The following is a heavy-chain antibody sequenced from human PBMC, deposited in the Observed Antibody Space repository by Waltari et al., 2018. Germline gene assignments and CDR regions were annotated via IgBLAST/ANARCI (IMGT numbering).Heavy chain of an antibody. V-gene: IGHV3-7*03. CDR2: IRQDGSET. J-gene: IGHJ4*02. CDR3: ARDKIVGPTIFDS. CDR1: GFTFSTYW. D-gene: IGHD1-26*01. Sequence: EVQLVESGGGLVQTGGSLRLSCAVSGFTFSTYWMSWVRQTPGKGLEWVANIRQDGSETHYVESVKGRFTISRDNSRNSLYLQMNSLRVEDTALYYCARDKIVGPTIFDSWGQGTLVTVSS.